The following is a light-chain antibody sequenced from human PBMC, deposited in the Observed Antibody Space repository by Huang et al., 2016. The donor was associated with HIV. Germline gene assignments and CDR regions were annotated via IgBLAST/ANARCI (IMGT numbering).Light chain of an antibody. V-gene: IGKV1-39*01. CDR2: SAS. Sequence: IQMTQSPSSLSASVGDSVTSTCRASQSSSNYFNWYQQKPGKAPNLLIHSASRMHSGVPARFSGSGSGTVFTLTISSLQPEDFATYYCQQSYNTPWTFGQGTKVEVK. CDR1: QSSSNY. CDR3: QQSYNTPWT. J-gene: IGKJ1*01.